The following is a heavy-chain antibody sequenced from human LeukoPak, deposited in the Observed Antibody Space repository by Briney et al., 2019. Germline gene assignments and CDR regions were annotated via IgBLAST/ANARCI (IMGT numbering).Heavy chain of an antibody. Sequence: KSSETLSLTCTVSGGSISSSSYYWGWIRQPPGKGLEWIGTIYYSGTTYYNPSLKSRVTISVDTSKNQFSLKLSSVTAADTAVYYYARHPRGGYARDCPDYWGQGTLVTVSS. CDR1: GGSISSSSYY. CDR3: ARHPRGGYARDCPDY. D-gene: IGHD5-12*01. J-gene: IGHJ4*02. CDR2: IYYSGTT. V-gene: IGHV4-39*01.